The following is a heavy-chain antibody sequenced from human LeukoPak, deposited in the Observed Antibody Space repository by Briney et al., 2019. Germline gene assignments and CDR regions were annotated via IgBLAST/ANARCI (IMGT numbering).Heavy chain of an antibody. Sequence: SETLSLTCTVSGVSISSYYLSWIRQPPGKGLEWIGYMYYSGSTNYNPSLKSRVTISVDTSKNQFSLKLSSVTAADTAVYYCARVPYCSGGSCNYYYGMDVWGQGTTVTVSS. V-gene: IGHV4-59*12. J-gene: IGHJ6*02. D-gene: IGHD2-15*01. CDR2: MYYSGST. CDR1: GVSISSYY. CDR3: ARVPYCSGGSCNYYYGMDV.